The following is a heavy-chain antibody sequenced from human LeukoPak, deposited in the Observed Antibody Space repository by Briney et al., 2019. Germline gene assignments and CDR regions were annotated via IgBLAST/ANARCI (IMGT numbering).Heavy chain of an antibody. J-gene: IGHJ4*02. D-gene: IGHD1-26*01. V-gene: IGHV4-34*01. CDR1: GGSFSGYY. Sequence: SETLSLTCAVYGGSFSGYYWSWIRQPPGKGLEWIGEINHSGSTNYNPSLKSRVTISVDTSKNQFSLKLSSVTAADTAVYYCAGARIVGATTKNDYWGQGTLVTVSS. CDR2: INHSGST. CDR3: AGARIVGATTKNDY.